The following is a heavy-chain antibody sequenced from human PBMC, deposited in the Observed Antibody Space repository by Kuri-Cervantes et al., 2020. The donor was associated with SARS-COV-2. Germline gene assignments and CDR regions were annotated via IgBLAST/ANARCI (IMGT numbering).Heavy chain of an antibody. J-gene: IGHJ3*02. V-gene: IGHV3-74*01. CDR2: INSDGSST. CDR1: GFTFSSYW. D-gene: IGHD3-22*01. Sequence: GESLKISCAASGFTFSSYWMHWVRQAPGKGLVWVSRINSDGSSTSYADSVKGRFTISRDNAKNTLYLQMNSLRAEETAVYYCANGGSGYYLHDAFDIWGQGTMVTVSS. CDR3: ANGGSGYYLHDAFDI.